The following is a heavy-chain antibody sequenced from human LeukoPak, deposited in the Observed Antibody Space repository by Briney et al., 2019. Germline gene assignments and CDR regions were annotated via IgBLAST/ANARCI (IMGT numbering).Heavy chain of an antibody. CDR3: ARSSGSYYNHDH. D-gene: IGHD3-10*01. J-gene: IGHJ4*02. CDR2: ITSSGGTI. CDR1: GFTFSSYE. V-gene: IGHV3-48*03. Sequence: GGSLRLSCAASGFTFSSYEMSWVRQAPGKGLEWVSYITSSGGTIKNADSVKGRFTISRDNAKNSLYLQMNSLRDEDTAVYYCARSSGSYYNHDHWGQGTLVTVSS.